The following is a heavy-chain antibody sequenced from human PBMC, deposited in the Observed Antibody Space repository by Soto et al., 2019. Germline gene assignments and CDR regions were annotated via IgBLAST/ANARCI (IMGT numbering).Heavy chain of an antibody. V-gene: IGHV1-2*02. CDR3: ARDYWSGDRFYYGMDV. CDR2: INPNSGGP. Sequence: ASVKVSCKASGYTFTGYYIHWVRQAPGQRLEWMGYINPNSGGPNYAQKFHGRVTMTTDTSISTAYMELSTLRSDDTAVYYCARDYWSGDRFYYGMDVWGQGTTVTVSS. J-gene: IGHJ6*02. D-gene: IGHD3-3*01. CDR1: GYTFTGYY.